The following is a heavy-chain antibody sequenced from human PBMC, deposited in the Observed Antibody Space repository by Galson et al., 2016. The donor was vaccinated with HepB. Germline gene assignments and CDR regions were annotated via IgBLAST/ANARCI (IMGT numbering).Heavy chain of an antibody. D-gene: IGHD4-11*01. Sequence: SLRLSCAASGFTFSNYAMFWVRQGPGKGLEYVSVIGSDGVSTYYPDSVKGRVTISRDNPENTLYLQMTSLRPEDTALYYCVKNGIEYSNSGYFEVWGQGTLVIVSS. J-gene: IGHJ4*02. CDR3: VKNGIEYSNSGYFEV. CDR1: GFTFSNYA. CDR2: IGSDGVST. V-gene: IGHV3-64D*06.